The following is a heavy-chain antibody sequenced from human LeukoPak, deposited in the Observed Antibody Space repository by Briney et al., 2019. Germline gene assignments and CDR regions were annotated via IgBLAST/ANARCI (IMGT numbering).Heavy chain of an antibody. V-gene: IGHV3-74*01. CDR2: INSDGSST. CDR3: ARLYYDFWSGSQS. D-gene: IGHD3-3*01. CDR1: GFTFSSYW. J-gene: IGHJ4*02. Sequence: GGSLRLSCAASGFTFSSYWMHWVRQAPGKGLVWVSRINSDGSSTSYADSVKCRFTISRDNAKNTLYLQMNSLRAEDTAVYYCARLYYDFWSGSQSWGQGTLVTVSS.